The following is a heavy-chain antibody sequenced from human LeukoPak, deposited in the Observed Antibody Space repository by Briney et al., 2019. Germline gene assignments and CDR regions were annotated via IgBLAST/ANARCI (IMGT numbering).Heavy chain of an antibody. J-gene: IGHJ5*02. CDR3: ARVFYSYGEGWFDP. CDR1: GFTFSSYW. V-gene: IGHV3-74*01. Sequence: GGSLRLSCAASGFTFSSYWMHWVRQAPGKGLVWVSRINGDGSSTTYADSVKGRFTISRDNAKNTLYLQMNSLRAEDTAVYYCARVFYSYGEGWFDPWGQGTLVTVSS. CDR2: INGDGSST. D-gene: IGHD4-17*01.